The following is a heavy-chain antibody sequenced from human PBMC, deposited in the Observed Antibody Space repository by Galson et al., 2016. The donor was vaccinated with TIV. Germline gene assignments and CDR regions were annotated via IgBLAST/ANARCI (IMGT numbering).Heavy chain of an antibody. Sequence: SLRLSCAASGFTFSTYAMTWVRQVPGKGLEWVSSISDSGDSTYYADSVKGRFTISRDNSKNTLYLQMNSLRAEDTAIYYCAKGPLIVVELDSWGKGTLVTVAS. V-gene: IGHV3-23*01. D-gene: IGHD3-22*01. CDR2: ISDSGDST. J-gene: IGHJ4*02. CDR3: AKGPLIVVELDS. CDR1: GFTFSTYA.